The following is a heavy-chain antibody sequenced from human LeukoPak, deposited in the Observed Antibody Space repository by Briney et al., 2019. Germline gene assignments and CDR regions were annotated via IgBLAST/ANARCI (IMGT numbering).Heavy chain of an antibody. CDR2: IYYSGST. V-gene: IGHV4-31*03. CDR3: ARKKIAAAVSY. Sequence: KPSETLSLTCTVSGGSISSGGYYWSWIRQHPGKGLEWIGYIYYSGSTYYNPSLKSRVTISVDTSKNQFSLKLSSVTAADTAVYYCARKKIAAAVSYWGQGTLVTVSS. D-gene: IGHD6-13*01. J-gene: IGHJ4*02. CDR1: GGSISSGGYY.